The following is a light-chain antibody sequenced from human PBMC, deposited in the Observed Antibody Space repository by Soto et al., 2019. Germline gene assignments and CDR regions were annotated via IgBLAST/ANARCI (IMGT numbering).Light chain of an antibody. J-gene: IGKJ4*01. CDR3: QQFDGPNLT. CDR2: ESS. V-gene: IGKV1-33*01. CDR1: QDISNY. Sequence: DIQMTQSPSSLSASVGDRVIITCQASQDISNYLNWFQQKPGKAPNLLIYESSTLEEGVPSRFSGSGFGAHFPLTISSLQPEDVATYFCQQFDGPNLTFGGGTKVEIK.